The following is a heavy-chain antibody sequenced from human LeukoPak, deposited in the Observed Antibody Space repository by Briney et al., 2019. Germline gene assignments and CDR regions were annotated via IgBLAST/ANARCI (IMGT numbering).Heavy chain of an antibody. CDR3: AREEGSGSYYNY. Sequence: GGSLRLSCAASGFTSSSYSMNWVRQAPGKGLEWVSSISSSSSYIYYADSVKGRFTISRDNAKNSLYLQMNSLRAEDTAVYYCAREEGSGSYYNYWGQGTLVTVSS. D-gene: IGHD3-10*01. CDR1: GFTSSSYS. V-gene: IGHV3-21*01. J-gene: IGHJ4*02. CDR2: ISSSSSYI.